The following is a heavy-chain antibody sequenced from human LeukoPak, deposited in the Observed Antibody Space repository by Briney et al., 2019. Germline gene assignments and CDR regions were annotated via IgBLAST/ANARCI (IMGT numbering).Heavy chain of an antibody. V-gene: IGHV4-4*07. CDR2: IYTSGST. CDR1: GGSFSGYY. D-gene: IGHD3-22*01. CDR3: ARDGDYYDSSGYYSLGSFDY. Sequence: PSETLSLTCAVYGGSFSGYYWSWIRQPAGKGLEWNGRIYTSGSTNYNPSLKSRVTMSVDTSKNQFALKLSSVTAADTAVYYCARDGDYYDSSGYYSLGSFDYWGQGTLVTVSS. J-gene: IGHJ4*02.